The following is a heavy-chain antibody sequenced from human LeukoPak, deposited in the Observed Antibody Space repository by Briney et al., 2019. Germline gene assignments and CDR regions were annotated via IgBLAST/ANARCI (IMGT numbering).Heavy chain of an antibody. CDR1: GFTFSTYT. J-gene: IGHJ3*02. CDR2: ITGDGVST. Sequence: GGSLRLSCAASGFTFSTYTMHWVRQAPGKGPEFVSAITGDGVSTYYGSSVKGRFTISRDNAKNSLYLQMNSLRAEDTAVYYCARDVCGGDCSSGFDIWGQGTMVTVSS. D-gene: IGHD2-21*02. V-gene: IGHV3-64*01. CDR3: ARDVCGGDCSSGFDI.